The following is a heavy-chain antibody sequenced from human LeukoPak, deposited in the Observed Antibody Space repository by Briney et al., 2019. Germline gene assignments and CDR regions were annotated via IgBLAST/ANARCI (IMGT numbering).Heavy chain of an antibody. CDR1: GGSFSGYY. CDR2: INHSGST. CDR3: GGYYYNSIGSRDT. J-gene: IGHJ4*02. D-gene: IGHD3-22*01. V-gene: IGHV4-34*01. Sequence: SETLSLTCAVYGGSFSGYYWSWIRQPPGKGLEWIGEINHSGSTNYNPSLKSRVTISVDTSKNQFSLKLGSVTAADPAVAYGGGYYYNSIGSRDTWGQETLVTVSS.